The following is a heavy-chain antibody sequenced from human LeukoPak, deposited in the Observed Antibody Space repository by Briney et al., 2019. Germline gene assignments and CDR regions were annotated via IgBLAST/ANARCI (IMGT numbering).Heavy chain of an antibody. CDR1: GFTFSSYA. CDR2: ISGSGYST. CDR3: AKDHRYYPSG. J-gene: IGHJ4*02. V-gene: IGHV3-23*01. Sequence: GGSLRLSCAASGFTFSSYAMSWVRQAPGEGLEWVSAISGSGYSTYYADSVKGRFTISRDNSKNTLYLQMNSLRAEDTAVYYCAKDHRYYPSGGVQGTLVTVSS. D-gene: IGHD3-10*01.